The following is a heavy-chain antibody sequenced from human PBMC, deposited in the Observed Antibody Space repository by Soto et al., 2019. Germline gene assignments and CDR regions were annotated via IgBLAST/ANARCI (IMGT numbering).Heavy chain of an antibody. Sequence: SETLSLTCAVSSGSISSSNWWSWVRQPPGKGLEWIGEIYHSGSTNYNPSLKSRVTISVDKSKNQFSLKLSSVTAADTAVYYCARRSYYYGSGSYYPRYYFDYWGQGTLVTAPQ. CDR2: IYHSGST. D-gene: IGHD3-10*01. J-gene: IGHJ4*02. V-gene: IGHV4-4*02. CDR1: SGSISSSNW. CDR3: ARRSYYYGSGSYYPRYYFDY.